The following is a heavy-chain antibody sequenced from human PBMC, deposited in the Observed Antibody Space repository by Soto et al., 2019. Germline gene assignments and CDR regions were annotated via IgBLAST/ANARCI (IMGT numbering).Heavy chain of an antibody. V-gene: IGHV4-30-4*01. Sequence: SETLSLTCTVSGGSISSGDYYWSWIRQPPGKGLEWIGYIYYSGSTYYNPSLKSRVTISVDTSKNQFSLKLSSVTAADTAVYYCARGANDFWSGYYPNWFDPWGQGTLFTDSS. D-gene: IGHD3-3*01. CDR2: IYYSGST. J-gene: IGHJ5*02. CDR1: GGSISSGDYY. CDR3: ARGANDFWSGYYPNWFDP.